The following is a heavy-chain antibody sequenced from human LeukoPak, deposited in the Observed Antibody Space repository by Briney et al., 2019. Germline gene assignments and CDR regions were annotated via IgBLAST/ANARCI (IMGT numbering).Heavy chain of an antibody. J-gene: IGHJ4*02. CDR3: ARGRYYGFSGDF. V-gene: IGHV4-31*03. CDR1: GGSIGNDGYY. Sequence: SETLSLTCTVSGGSIGNDGYYWNWLRQHPGRGLEWIAFIYYSGAASYNPSLKSRVTISVDTSTNQFSLKLTSVTAADTAVYFCARGRYYGFSGDFWGQGTLVTVSS. D-gene: IGHD3-10*01. CDR2: IYYSGAA.